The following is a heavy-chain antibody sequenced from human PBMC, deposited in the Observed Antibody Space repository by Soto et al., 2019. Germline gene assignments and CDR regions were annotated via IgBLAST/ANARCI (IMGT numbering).Heavy chain of an antibody. V-gene: IGHV1-46*01. Sequence: CASVKVSCKASGYTFTSYYMHWVRQAPGQGLEWMGIINPSGGSTSYAQKFQGRVTMTRDTSTSTVYMELSSLRSEDTAVYYCARFWGSGSYFDYYGMDVWGQGTTVTVSS. CDR3: ARFWGSGSYFDYYGMDV. CDR2: INPSGGST. D-gene: IGHD3-10*01. J-gene: IGHJ6*02. CDR1: GYTFTSYY.